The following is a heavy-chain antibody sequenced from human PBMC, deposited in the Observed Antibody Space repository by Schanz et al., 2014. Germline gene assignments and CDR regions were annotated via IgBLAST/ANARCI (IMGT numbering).Heavy chain of an antibody. CDR2: ISSGGGST. CDR1: GFTFSSNS. V-gene: IGHV3-23*04. Sequence: EVQLVESGGGLVQPGGSLRLSCAASGFTFSSNSMNWVRQAPGKGLEWVSSISSGGGSTYYADSVKGRFTISRDNSKNTLYLQMNSLRAEDTAIYYCAKDAPYPFDLWGRGTLITVSS. CDR3: AKDAPYPFDL. J-gene: IGHJ2*01.